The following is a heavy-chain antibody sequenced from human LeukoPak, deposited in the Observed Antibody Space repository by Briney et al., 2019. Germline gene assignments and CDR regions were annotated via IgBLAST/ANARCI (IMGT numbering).Heavy chain of an antibody. CDR2: SSAYNGNR. CDR3: ARGYRGYAGFDPTDY. CDR1: GSTFTNYG. J-gene: IGHJ4*02. D-gene: IGHD5-12*01. Sequence: GASVKLSCKASGSTFTNYGITRVRHSPRQGLEWMRWSSAYNGNRNWGQLVQGRVTMTTDTSPSTAYVELRSLRSDDTAVYYCARGYRGYAGFDPTDYWGQGSLVTVSS. V-gene: IGHV1-18*01.